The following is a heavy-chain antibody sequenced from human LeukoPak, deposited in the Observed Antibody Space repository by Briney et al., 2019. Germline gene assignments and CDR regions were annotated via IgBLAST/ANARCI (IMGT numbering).Heavy chain of an antibody. CDR1: GFTFSDYW. J-gene: IGHJ4*02. CDR2: IKQNGSEK. CDR3: ASALPADHFDY. Sequence: GGSLRLSCAASGFTFSDYWMSWVRQAPGKGLEWVANIKQNGSEKYYVDSVKGRFTISRDNAMNSLYLQMNSLRAEDTALYYCASALPADHFDYWGQGILVTVSS. V-gene: IGHV3-7*01.